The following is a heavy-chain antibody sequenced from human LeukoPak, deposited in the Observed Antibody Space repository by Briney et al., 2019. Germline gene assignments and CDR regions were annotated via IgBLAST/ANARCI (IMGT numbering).Heavy chain of an antibody. J-gene: IGHJ4*02. CDR2: ISSSSSSYI. Sequence: PGGSLRLSCAASGFTFSSYSMTWVRQAPGKGLEWVSSISSSSSSYIYYADSVKGRFTISRDNAKNSLYLQMNSLRAEDTAVYYCVRDRGGWTTVVTRKLDYYFDYWGQGTLVTVSS. CDR1: GFTFSSYS. CDR3: VRDRGGWTTVVTRKLDYYFDY. V-gene: IGHV3-21*01. D-gene: IGHD4-23*01.